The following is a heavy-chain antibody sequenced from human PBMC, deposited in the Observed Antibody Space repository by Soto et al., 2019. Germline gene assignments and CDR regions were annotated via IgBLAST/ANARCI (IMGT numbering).Heavy chain of an antibody. V-gene: IGHV3-74*01. D-gene: IGHD3-3*01. Sequence: GGSLRLSCAASGFTFSSYWMHWVRQAPGKGLVWVSGINNSAESTFYADSVKGRFTISRDNSKNSLYLQMNSLRAEDTAVYYCARESERFLEWLIDYWGQGTLVTVSS. CDR2: INNSAEST. CDR3: ARESERFLEWLIDY. CDR1: GFTFSSYW. J-gene: IGHJ4*02.